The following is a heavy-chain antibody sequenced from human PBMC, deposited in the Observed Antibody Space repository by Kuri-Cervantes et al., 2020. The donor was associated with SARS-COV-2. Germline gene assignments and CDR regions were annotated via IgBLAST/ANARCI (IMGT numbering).Heavy chain of an antibody. CDR3: ARSYDLWSGPSESAFDI. V-gene: IGHV1-8*03. J-gene: IGHJ3*02. Sequence: ASVKVSCKASGYTFTSYYINWVRQAPGQGLEWMGWMNPDSGNTDYAQKFQGRVTITADESTSTAYMDLSSLRSEDTAVYYCARSYDLWSGPSESAFDIWGQGTTVTVSS. CDR1: GYTFTSYY. CDR2: MNPDSGNT. D-gene: IGHD3-3*01.